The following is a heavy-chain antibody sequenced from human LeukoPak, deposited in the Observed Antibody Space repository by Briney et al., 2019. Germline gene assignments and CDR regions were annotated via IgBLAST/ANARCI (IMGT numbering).Heavy chain of an antibody. CDR2: IYYSGST. Sequence: SETLSLTCTVSNGSISSGYWSWIRQPPVKGLEWIGYIYYSGSTKYNPSLKSRVTITVDTSKNQFSLKLSSATDADTAVYYCARVKSSARLVFDPWGQGTLVTVSS. D-gene: IGHD2-8*02. CDR3: ARVKSSARLVFDP. J-gene: IGHJ5*02. V-gene: IGHV4-59*01. CDR1: NGSISSGY.